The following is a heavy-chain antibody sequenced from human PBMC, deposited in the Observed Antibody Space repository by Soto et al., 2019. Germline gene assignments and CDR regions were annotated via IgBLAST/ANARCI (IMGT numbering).Heavy chain of an antibody. J-gene: IGHJ6*02. CDR3: ARPSYGSPYYYGMDV. CDR2: IWYDGSNK. D-gene: IGHD3-10*01. CDR1: GFTFSNYG. V-gene: IGHV3-33*01. Sequence: QVQLVESGGGVVQPGGSLRLSFAAPGFTFSNYGMHWFRQAPGKGLEGVAVIWYDGSNKYYGDSVKGRFTISRDNSKNTLYLQMNSVRAEDTAVYYCARPSYGSPYYYGMDVWGQGTTVTVSS.